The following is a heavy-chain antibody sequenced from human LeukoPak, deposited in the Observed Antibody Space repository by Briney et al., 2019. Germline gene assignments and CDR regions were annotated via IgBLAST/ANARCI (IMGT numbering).Heavy chain of an antibody. Sequence: PSETLSLTCTVSGGSISSYYWSWIRQPPGKGLEWIGYIYYSGSTNYNPSLKSRVTISVDTSKNQFSLKLSSVTAADTAVYYCVRDRDGYLYYFDYWGQGTLVTVSS. D-gene: IGHD5-24*01. V-gene: IGHV4-59*01. J-gene: IGHJ4*02. CDR1: GGSISSYY. CDR2: IYYSGST. CDR3: VRDRDGYLYYFDY.